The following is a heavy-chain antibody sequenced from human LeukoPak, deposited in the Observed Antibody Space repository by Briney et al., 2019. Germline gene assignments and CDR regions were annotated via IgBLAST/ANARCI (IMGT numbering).Heavy chain of an antibody. D-gene: IGHD3-22*01. CDR1: GFTFSNYA. J-gene: IGHJ3*02. CDR2: ITSYRRDT. V-gene: IGHV3-21*04. CDR3: ARRETYYYDSGGYSMDAFDI. Sequence: GGSLRLSCEASGFTFSNYAMNWVRQTPGKGLEWVSPITSYRRDTYYADSVKGRFTISRDNAKNSLYLQMNSLRAEDTAVYYCARRETYYYDSGGYSMDAFDIWGQGTMVTVSS.